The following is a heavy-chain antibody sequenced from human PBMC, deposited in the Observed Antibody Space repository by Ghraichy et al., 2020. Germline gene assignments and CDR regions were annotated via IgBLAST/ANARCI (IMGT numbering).Heavy chain of an antibody. Sequence: SETLSLTCTVSGDSITHIKYYWAWIRQPPGKGLEWIESIYFSGNTYHNPSLQSRVTISVATSENQFSLKLSSVSAADTAVYYCARHGGDGSNSALFENWGQGTLVTVSS. J-gene: IGHJ4*02. CDR3: ARHGGDGSNSALFEN. CDR1: GDSITHIKYY. CDR2: IYFSGNT. V-gene: IGHV4-39*01. D-gene: IGHD5-24*01.